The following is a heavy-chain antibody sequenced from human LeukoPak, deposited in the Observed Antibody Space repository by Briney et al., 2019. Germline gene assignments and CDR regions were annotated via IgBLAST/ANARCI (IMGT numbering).Heavy chain of an antibody. D-gene: IGHD3-10*01. V-gene: IGHV5-10-1*01. CDR1: GHSFTSYW. CDR3: ARRGYYYCGMDV. CDR2: TDPSDSYT. J-gene: IGHJ6*02. Sequence: GESLRISCKDSGHSFTSYWISWVRQMPGKGLEWMGRTDPSDSYTNYSPSFQGHVTTSVDKSISTAYLQWTSLKSSDSAMYYCARRGYYYCGMDVWGQGTTVTVSS.